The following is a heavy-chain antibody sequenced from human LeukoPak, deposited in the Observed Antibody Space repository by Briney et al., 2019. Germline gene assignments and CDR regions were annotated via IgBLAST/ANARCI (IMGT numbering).Heavy chain of an antibody. Sequence: GASVKVSCKASGGTFSSYAISWVRQAPGQGLEWMGRIIPILGIANYAQKFQGRVTITADKSTSTAYMELSSLRSEDTAVYYCASPALAANAFDIWGQRTMVTVSS. J-gene: IGHJ3*02. CDR3: ASPALAANAFDI. V-gene: IGHV1-69*04. CDR1: GGTFSSYA. CDR2: IIPILGIA. D-gene: IGHD6-13*01.